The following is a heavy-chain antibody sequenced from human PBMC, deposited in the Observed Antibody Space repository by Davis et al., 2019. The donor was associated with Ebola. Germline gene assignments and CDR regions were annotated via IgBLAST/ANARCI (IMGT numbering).Heavy chain of an antibody. Sequence: GESLKISCKGSGYTFSSFWMNWVRQAPGKGLEWVSRINNDGTSTNYTDVVRGRFTVSRDNAKNTLYLQMNSLSAEDTAIYYCVRDRYYTMDVWGQGTTVTASS. CDR1: GYTFSSFW. CDR3: VRDRYYTMDV. V-gene: IGHV3-74*01. J-gene: IGHJ6*02. CDR2: INNDGTST. D-gene: IGHD3-3*01.